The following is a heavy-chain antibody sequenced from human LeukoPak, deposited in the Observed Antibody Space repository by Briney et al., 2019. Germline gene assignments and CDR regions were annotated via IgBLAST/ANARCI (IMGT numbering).Heavy chain of an antibody. V-gene: IGHV1-69*06. Sequence: SVKVSCKASGGTFSSYAISWVRQAPGQGLEWMGGIIPIFGTANYAQKFQGRVTITADKSTSTAYMELSSLRSEDTAVYYCARARGSTYYYGSGPYYYGMDVWVKGTTVTVSS. D-gene: IGHD3-10*01. CDR3: ARARGSTYYYGSGPYYYGMDV. J-gene: IGHJ6*04. CDR1: GGTFSSYA. CDR2: IIPIFGTA.